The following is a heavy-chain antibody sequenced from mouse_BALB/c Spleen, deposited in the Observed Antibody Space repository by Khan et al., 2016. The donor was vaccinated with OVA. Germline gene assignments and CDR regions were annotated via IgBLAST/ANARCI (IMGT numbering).Heavy chain of an antibody. CDR2: IWGDGST. CDR3: ARELWVGGFAY. V-gene: IGHV2-6-7*01. CDR1: GFSLTDYG. Sequence: QVQLKQSGPGLVAPSQNLSITCTVSGFSLTDYGVNWVRQPPGKGLEWLGMIWGDGSTDYNSALKSRLSISKDNSKSQVFLKMNSLQTDDTARFYCARELWVGGFAYWGQGTLVTVSA. D-gene: IGHD2-14*01. J-gene: IGHJ3*01.